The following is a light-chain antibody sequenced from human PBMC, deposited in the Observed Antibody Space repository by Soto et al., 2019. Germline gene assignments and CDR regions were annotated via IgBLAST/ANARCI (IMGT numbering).Light chain of an antibody. CDR2: GAS. J-gene: IGKJ1*01. V-gene: IGKV3-20*01. CDR3: QQYGSSPLWT. Sequence: DILLTQSPGTLSLSPGERATLSCMASQSVSSSYLAWYQQKPGQAPRLLIYGASSRATGIPDRFSGSGSGTDFTLAISRLEPEDFAVYYCQQYGSSPLWTFGQGTKGDIK. CDR1: QSVSSSY.